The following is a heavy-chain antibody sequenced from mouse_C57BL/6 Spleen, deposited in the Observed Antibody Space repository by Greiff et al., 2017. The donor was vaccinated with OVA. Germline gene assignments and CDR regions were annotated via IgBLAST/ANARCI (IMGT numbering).Heavy chain of an antibody. Sequence: VKLMESGPELVKPGASVKISCKASGYAFSSSWMNWVKQRPGKGLEWIGRIYPGDGDTNYNGKFKGKATLTADKSSSTAYMQLSSLTSEDSAVYFCARNPAYYSNYDYWGQGTTLTVSS. CDR1: GYAFSSSW. V-gene: IGHV1-82*01. J-gene: IGHJ2*01. D-gene: IGHD2-5*01. CDR3: ARNPAYYSNYDY. CDR2: IYPGDGDT.